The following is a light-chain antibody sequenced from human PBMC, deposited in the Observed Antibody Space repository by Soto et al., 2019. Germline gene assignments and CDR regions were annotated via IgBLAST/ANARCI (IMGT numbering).Light chain of an antibody. CDR1: QDISNY. J-gene: IGKJ2*03. V-gene: IGKV1-33*01. CDR3: QHYNSLPYS. CDR2: EAS. Sequence: DLPMTQSPSSLSASVGDRVTITCQASQDISNYLNWYQQKPGKAPKLLIYEASNLETGVPPRFSGSGTGSGTDFTFTITSLQPEDIATYYCQHYNSLPYSFGQGTTLELK.